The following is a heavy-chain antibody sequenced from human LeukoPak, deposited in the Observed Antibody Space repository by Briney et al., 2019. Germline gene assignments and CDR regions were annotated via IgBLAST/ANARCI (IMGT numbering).Heavy chain of an antibody. CDR2: INPSGSSA. V-gene: IGHV1-46*01. CDR1: GYSFTSYY. D-gene: IGHD6-13*01. Sequence: GASVKVSCKASGYSFTSYYMHWVRQAPGQGLEWMGFINPSGSSAAYAQKFQGRLTMTRDMFTSTDYMELTSLTSDDTAVYYCARSAESSSWVEFDYWGQGTLVTVSS. J-gene: IGHJ4*02. CDR3: ARSAESSSWVEFDY.